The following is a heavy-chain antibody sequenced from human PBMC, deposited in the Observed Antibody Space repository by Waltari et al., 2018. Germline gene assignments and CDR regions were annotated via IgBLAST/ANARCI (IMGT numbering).Heavy chain of an antibody. Sequence: QVQLVQSGAEVKKPGSSVKVSCKASGATFSSYAISWVRQAPGQGLEWMGGIIPIVGTANYAQKFQGGVTSAADESTSTAYMELSSLRSEDTAVYYCARGIPRTKNYYYYGMDVWGQGTTVTVSS. CDR2: IIPIVGTA. V-gene: IGHV1-69*01. D-gene: IGHD2-2*01. J-gene: IGHJ6*02. CDR3: ARGIPRTKNYYYYGMDV. CDR1: GATFSSYA.